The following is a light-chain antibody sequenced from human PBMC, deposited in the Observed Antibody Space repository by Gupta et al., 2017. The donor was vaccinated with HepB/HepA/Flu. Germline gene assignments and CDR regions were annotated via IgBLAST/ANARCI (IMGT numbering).Light chain of an antibody. CDR2: GAS. CDR3: QQYHSSPWT. V-gene: IGKV3-20*01. J-gene: IGKJ1*01. Sequence: EIVLTQSPGTLSLSPGKRATLSCRASQSITSTYLAWYQQKPGQAPRLLIYGASSRATGIPDRFSGSGSGTDFTLTISRLEPEDFAVYYCQQYHSSPWTFGQGSKVEIK. CDR1: QSITSTY.